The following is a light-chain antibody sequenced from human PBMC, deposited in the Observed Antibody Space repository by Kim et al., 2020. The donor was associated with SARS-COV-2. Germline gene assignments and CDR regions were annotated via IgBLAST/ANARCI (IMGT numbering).Light chain of an antibody. V-gene: IGKV3-11*01. J-gene: IGKJ3*01. Sequence: ATLSLSPGERATLPCRASQSVSSYLAWYQQKPGQAPRLLIYDASNRATGIPARFSGSGSGTDFTLTISSLEPEDFAVYYCQQRSTFGPGTKVDIK. CDR3: QQRST. CDR2: DAS. CDR1: QSVSSY.